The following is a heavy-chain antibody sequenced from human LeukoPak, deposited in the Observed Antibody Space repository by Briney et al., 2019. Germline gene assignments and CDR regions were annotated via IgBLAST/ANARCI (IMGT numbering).Heavy chain of an antibody. CDR2: ISYDGSNK. CDR3: ARSVVVTAIHYYYYGMDV. Sequence: GGSLRLSCAASGFTFSSYVMHWVRQAPGKGLEWVAAISYDGSNKYYADSVKGRFTISRDNSKNTLYLQMNSLRAEDTAVYYCARSVVVTAIHYYYYGMDVWGQGTTVTVSS. V-gene: IGHV3-30-3*01. J-gene: IGHJ6*02. D-gene: IGHD2-21*02. CDR1: GFTFSSYV.